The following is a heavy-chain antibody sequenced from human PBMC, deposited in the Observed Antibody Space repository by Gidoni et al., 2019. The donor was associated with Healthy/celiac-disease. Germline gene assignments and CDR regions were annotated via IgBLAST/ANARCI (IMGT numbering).Heavy chain of an antibody. CDR2: IYSGGST. J-gene: IGHJ3*02. Sequence: EVQLVESGGGLIQPGGSLRLSCAASGFTVSSHYMSWVRQAPGKGLEWVSVIYSGGSTYYADAVKGRFTISRDNSKNTLYLQMNSLRAEDTAVYYCAGRLNYYDSSGYYFGDAFDIWGQGTMVTVSS. CDR3: AGRLNYYDSSGYYFGDAFDI. V-gene: IGHV3-53*01. D-gene: IGHD3-22*01. CDR1: GFTVSSHY.